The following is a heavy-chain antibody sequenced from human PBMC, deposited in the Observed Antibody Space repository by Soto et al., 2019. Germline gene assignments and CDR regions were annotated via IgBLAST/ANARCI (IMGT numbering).Heavy chain of an antibody. CDR3: ARDAQGRGMDV. Sequence: GGSLRLSCTASGFTFSIYSMNWVRQAPGKGLEWVSYISSSSSRIEYADSVKGRFTISRDNAKNSLYLQMNSLRVEDTAVYYCARDAQGRGMDVWGQGTTVTVSS. CDR2: ISSSSSRI. J-gene: IGHJ6*02. CDR1: GFTFSIYS. V-gene: IGHV3-48*01.